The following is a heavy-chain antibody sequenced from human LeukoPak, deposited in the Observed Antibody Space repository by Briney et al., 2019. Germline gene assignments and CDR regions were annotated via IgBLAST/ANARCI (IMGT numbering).Heavy chain of an antibody. CDR1: GYTFTSYD. J-gene: IGHJ4*02. D-gene: IGHD5-24*01. V-gene: IGHV1-8*02. CDR2: TNPNIGNT. Sequence: ASVKVSCKASGYTFTSYDINWVRQATGQGLEWMGWTNPNIGNTGYAQKFQGRVTMTRNTSISTAYMELSSLRSEDTAVYYCARGRDGYNLVDYWGQGTLVTVSS. CDR3: ARGRDGYNLVDY.